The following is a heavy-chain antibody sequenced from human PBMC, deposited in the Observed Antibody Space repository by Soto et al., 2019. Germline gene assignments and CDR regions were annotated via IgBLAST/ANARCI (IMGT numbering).Heavy chain of an antibody. Sequence: QVQLQESGPGLVKPSETLSLTCTVSGGSIRSYYWSWIRQPPGKGLEWIGYIYYSGSTNYNPSLKSRVTISVDTSKTQFSLKLSSVTAADTAVYYCARRYGGNFDYWGQGTLVTVSS. J-gene: IGHJ4*02. V-gene: IGHV4-59*01. CDR3: ARRYGGNFDY. CDR2: IYYSGST. CDR1: GGSIRSYY. D-gene: IGHD3-16*01.